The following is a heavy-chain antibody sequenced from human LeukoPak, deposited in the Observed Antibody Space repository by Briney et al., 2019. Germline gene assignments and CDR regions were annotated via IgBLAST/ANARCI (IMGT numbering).Heavy chain of an antibody. CDR3: ARDTSITGTTGGY. CDR1: GYTFTGYY. Sequence: ASVKVSCKASGYTFTGYYMHWVRQAPGQGLEWMGWINPSSGGTNYAQKFQGRVTMTRDTSISTAYMELSRLRSDDTAVYYCARDTSITGTTGGYWGQGTLVTVSS. J-gene: IGHJ4*02. D-gene: IGHD1-20*01. CDR2: INPSSGGT. V-gene: IGHV1-2*02.